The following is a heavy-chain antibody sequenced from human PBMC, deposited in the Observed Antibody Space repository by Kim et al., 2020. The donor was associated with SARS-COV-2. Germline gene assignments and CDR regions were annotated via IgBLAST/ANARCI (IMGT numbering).Heavy chain of an antibody. V-gene: IGHV7-4-1*01. Sequence: ASVKVSCKASGYNFTRYPINWVRQAPGQGLEWMGWMNTHTGNPTYAQAFKGRFIFSMDTSISTAYLQLLSLKSEDTAVYYCATEPGAYDSGCLDPWGQGT. J-gene: IGHJ5*02. D-gene: IGHD5-12*01. CDR2: MNTHTGNP. CDR1: GYNFTRYP. CDR3: ATEPGAYDSGCLDP.